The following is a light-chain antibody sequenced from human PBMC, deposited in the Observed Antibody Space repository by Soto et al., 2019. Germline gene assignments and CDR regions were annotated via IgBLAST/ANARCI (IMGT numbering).Light chain of an antibody. CDR2: AAS. J-gene: IGKJ2*01. V-gene: IGKV1-39*01. CDR1: QSISSY. Sequence: DIPMSPSTPSLSASVGNRFIITCVARQSISSYLNWYQQIPGKAPKLLIYAASSLQSGVPSRFSGSGSGTDFTLTISSLQPEDFATYYCQQSYSTPYTVGQGAKVDI. CDR3: QQSYSTPYT.